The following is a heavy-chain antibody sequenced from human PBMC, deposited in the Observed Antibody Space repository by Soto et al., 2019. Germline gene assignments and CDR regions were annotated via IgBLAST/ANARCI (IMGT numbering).Heavy chain of an antibody. CDR3: ARDFTMVRGASGGWFDP. V-gene: IGHV1-46*01. Sequence: SVKVSCEASGYTFTSYYMHWVRQAPVQGLEWMGIINPSGGSTSYAQKFQGRVTMTRDTSTSTVYMELSSLRSEDTAVYYCARDFTMVRGASGGWFDPWGQGTLVTVSS. J-gene: IGHJ5*02. CDR2: INPSGGST. CDR1: GYTFTSYY. D-gene: IGHD3-10*01.